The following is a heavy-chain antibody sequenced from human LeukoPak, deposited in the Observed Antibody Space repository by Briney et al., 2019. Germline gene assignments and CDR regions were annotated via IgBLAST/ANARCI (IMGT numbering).Heavy chain of an antibody. Sequence: GGSLRLSCAASGFIFSRYAMSWVRQAPGKGLEWVAVINDRGVSTEYADSVKGRFTISRDNSKNTLYLQMNSPRDDDTAVYYCAKDQTGAYPYNWFDLWGQGTLVAVSS. CDR1: GFIFSRYA. V-gene: IGHV3-23*01. CDR2: INDRGVST. J-gene: IGHJ5*02. D-gene: IGHD2-21*01. CDR3: AKDQTGAYPYNWFDL.